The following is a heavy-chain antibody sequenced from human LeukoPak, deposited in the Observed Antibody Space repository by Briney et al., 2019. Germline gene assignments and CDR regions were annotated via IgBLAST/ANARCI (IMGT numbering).Heavy chain of an antibody. CDR3: ARLKFYDSTGYSPGYYMDV. J-gene: IGHJ6*03. D-gene: IGHD3-22*01. V-gene: IGHV4-4*07. CDR1: GGAIISYY. CDR2: IYPTGNT. Sequence: PSDTLSLTCSVSGGAIISYYWSWIRQPAGQGPEWIGRIYPTGNTDYNPSLKTRVTMSTDLSKKLFSLRLRSVTAADTAVYYCARLKFYDSTGYSPGYYMDVWGKGTAVTVSS.